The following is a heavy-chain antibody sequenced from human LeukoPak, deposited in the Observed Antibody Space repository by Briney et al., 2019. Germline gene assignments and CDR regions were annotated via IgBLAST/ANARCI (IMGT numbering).Heavy chain of an antibody. D-gene: IGHD6-13*01. CDR1: GYTFTDYY. Sequence: ASVKVSCKASGYTFTDYYMQWVRQAPGQGLEWMGRINPNSGGTDYAQKFQGRVSMTRDTSITTAYMELSSLRSDDTAVYYCAIGIPAAGTFDYWGQGTLVTVSS. CDR3: AIGIPAAGTFDY. J-gene: IGHJ4*02. V-gene: IGHV1-2*06. CDR2: INPNSGGT.